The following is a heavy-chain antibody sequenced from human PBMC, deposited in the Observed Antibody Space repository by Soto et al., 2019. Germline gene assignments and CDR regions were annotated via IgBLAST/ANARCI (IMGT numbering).Heavy chain of an antibody. CDR3: ARDNRLTMAGKYYYAMDV. V-gene: IGHV3-48*01. Sequence: PGGSLRLSCAASGFTFSSYSMNLVRQAPGKGLEWVSYISSGSSTINYADSVKGRFTISRDNAKNSLYLQMNSLRAEDTAVYYCARDNRLTMAGKYYYAMDVWGQGTTVTVSS. J-gene: IGHJ6*02. CDR1: GFTFSSYS. CDR2: ISSGSSTI. D-gene: IGHD6-19*01.